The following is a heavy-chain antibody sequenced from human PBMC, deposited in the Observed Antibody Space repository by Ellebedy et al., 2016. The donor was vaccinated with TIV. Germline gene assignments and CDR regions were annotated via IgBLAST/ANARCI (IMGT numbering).Heavy chain of an antibody. CDR3: ARAQRGGLWDYFDS. CDR2: IKQDGSDK. D-gene: IGHD3-10*01. V-gene: IGHV3-7*01. Sequence: GGSLRLSXAASGFTFSNYWMTWVRQAPGKGLEWVANIKQDGSDKYYVDSVKGRFTISRDNAKNSLYLQMNSLRGEDTAVYYCARAQRGGLWDYFDSWGQGTLVTVSS. CDR1: GFTFSNYW. J-gene: IGHJ4*02.